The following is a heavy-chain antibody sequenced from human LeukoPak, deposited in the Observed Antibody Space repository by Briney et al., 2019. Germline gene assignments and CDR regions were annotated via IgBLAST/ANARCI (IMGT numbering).Heavy chain of an antibody. CDR2: ISYDGPNK. V-gene: IGHV3-30*04. Sequence: PGGSLRLSCTASGFSFNSYAMHWVRQAPGKGLEWLVVISYDGPNKNYADYVKGRFTISRDNAKNSLYLQMNSLRAEDTAVYYCARFIGYCSSTSCQDNAFDIWGQGTMVTVSS. J-gene: IGHJ3*02. CDR1: GFSFNSYA. CDR3: ARFIGYCSSTSCQDNAFDI. D-gene: IGHD2-2*01.